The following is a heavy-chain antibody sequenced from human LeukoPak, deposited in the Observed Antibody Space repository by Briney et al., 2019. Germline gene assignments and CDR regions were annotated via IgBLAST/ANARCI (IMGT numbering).Heavy chain of an antibody. Sequence: GGSLRLSCAASGFTFSSYSMNWVRQAPGKGLEWVSSISSSSSYIYYADSVKGRFTISRDNAKNSLYLQMNSLRVEDTAVYYCARVAKYYYGSETYYFFEHWGQGTPVTASS. CDR2: ISSSSSYI. V-gene: IGHV3-21*01. CDR3: ARVAKYYYGSETYYFFEH. J-gene: IGHJ4*02. CDR1: GFTFSSYS. D-gene: IGHD3-10*01.